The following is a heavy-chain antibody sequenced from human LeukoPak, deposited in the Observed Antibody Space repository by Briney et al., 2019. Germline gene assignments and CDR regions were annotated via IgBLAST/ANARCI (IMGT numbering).Heavy chain of an antibody. CDR2: IYYSGST. Sequence: SEILSLTCAVSGGSISSGGYSWSWIRQPPGKGLEWIGYIYYSGSTYYNPSLKSRVTISVDTSKNQFSLKLSSVTAADTAVYYCARDSYQNWFDPRGQGTLVTVSS. CDR1: GGSISSGGYS. J-gene: IGHJ5*02. D-gene: IGHD2-2*01. V-gene: IGHV4-30-4*07. CDR3: ARDSYQNWFDP.